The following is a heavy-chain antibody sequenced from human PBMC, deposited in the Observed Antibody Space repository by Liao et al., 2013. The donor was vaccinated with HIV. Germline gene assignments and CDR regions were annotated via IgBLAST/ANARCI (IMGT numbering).Heavy chain of an antibody. V-gene: IGHV4-34*01. J-gene: IGHJ4*02. D-gene: IGHD2-15*01. Sequence: QGQLQQWGAGLLKPSETLSLTCAVYGGSFNGYYWTWIRQPPGKGLEWIGQIYHSGSTNYNPSLKSRLTISVDTSKNQFSLKLSSVTAADTAVYYCARWGSDCGGARCYSLFDYWGQGSLVTVSS. CDR1: GGSFNGYY. CDR3: ARWGSDCGGARCYSLFDY. CDR2: IYHSGST.